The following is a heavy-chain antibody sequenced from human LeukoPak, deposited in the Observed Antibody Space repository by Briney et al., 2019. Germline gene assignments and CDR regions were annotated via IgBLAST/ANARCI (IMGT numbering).Heavy chain of an antibody. J-gene: IGHJ5*02. D-gene: IGHD2-8*01. Sequence: SETLSLTCTVSGGSISDSDYYWSWIRQPPGRGLEWIGNIYYTGSTSYNPSLKSRLTFSIDTFNNQFFLHLSSVTAADTAVYYCARENYCTNGVCWAFDPWGQGALVTASS. CDR3: ARENYCTNGVCWAFDP. CDR1: GGSISDSDYY. V-gene: IGHV4-39*07. CDR2: IYYTGST.